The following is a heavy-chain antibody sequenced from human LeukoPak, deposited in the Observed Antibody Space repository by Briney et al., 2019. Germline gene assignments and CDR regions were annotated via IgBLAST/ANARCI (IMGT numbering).Heavy chain of an antibody. CDR3: AKAPMGSSWGNYYYGMDV. D-gene: IGHD6-13*01. V-gene: IGHV3-23*01. CDR1: GFTFSSYD. CDR2: ISGSGDST. Sequence: TGGSLRLSCAASGFTFSSYDMSWVRQAPGKGLEWVSGISGSGDSTNYADSVKGRFTISRDNSKNMLYLQMNSLRAEDTAVYYCAKAPMGSSWGNYYYGMDVWGQGTTVTVSS. J-gene: IGHJ6*02.